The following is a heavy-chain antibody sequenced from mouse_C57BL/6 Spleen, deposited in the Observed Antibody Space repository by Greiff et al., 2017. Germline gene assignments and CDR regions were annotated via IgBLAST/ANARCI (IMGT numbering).Heavy chain of an antibody. Sequence: QVQLKQSGAELVRPGASVTLSCKASGYTFTDYEMHWVKQTPVHGLEWIGAIDPETGGTAYNQKFKGKAILTADKSSSTAYMELRSLTSEDSAVYYCTRYGGLRRGYYAMDYWGQGTSVTVSS. D-gene: IGHD2-4*01. J-gene: IGHJ4*01. CDR3: TRYGGLRRGYYAMDY. CDR1: GYTFTDYE. V-gene: IGHV1-15*01. CDR2: IDPETGGT.